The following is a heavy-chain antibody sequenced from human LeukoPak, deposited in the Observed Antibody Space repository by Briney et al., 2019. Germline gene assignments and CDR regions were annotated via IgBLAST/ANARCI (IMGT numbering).Heavy chain of an antibody. J-gene: IGHJ4*02. Sequence: SVKVSCXTSGGTLSSYTISWVRQAPGQGLEWMGRIIPILGIANYAQKFQGRVTITADKSTSTAYMELSSLRSEDTAVYYCARGWRSSTSGTVLVYWGQGTLVTVSS. CDR2: IIPILGIA. V-gene: IGHV1-69*02. D-gene: IGHD2-2*01. CDR1: GGTLSSYT. CDR3: ARGWRSSTSGTVLVY.